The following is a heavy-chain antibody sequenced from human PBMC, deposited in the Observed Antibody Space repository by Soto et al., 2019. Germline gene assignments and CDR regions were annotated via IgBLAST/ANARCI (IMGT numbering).Heavy chain of an antibody. CDR1: GLSFSEYG. Sequence: QVQLVESGGGGVQSGGSLRLSCAASGLSFSEYGLHWVRQAPGKGPEWVAVISSHGSDTYYADFVKGRFIISRDNFRNTLFLQMYRLRVDDTAVYYCTTHRGMQLWLPYFDSWGQGTQVTVSS. V-gene: IGHV3-30*03. CDR3: TTHRGMQLWLPYFDS. CDR2: ISSHGSDT. J-gene: IGHJ4*02. D-gene: IGHD5-18*01.